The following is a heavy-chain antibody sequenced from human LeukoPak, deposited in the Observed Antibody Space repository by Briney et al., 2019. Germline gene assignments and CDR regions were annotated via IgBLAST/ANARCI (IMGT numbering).Heavy chain of an antibody. CDR2: IWYDGSNK. D-gene: IGHD6-13*01. CDR1: GFTFSSYG. CDR3: ARSPGYSSSWPNDY. V-gene: IGHV3-33*01. J-gene: IGHJ4*02. Sequence: GGSLRLSCAASGFTFSSYGMHWVRQAPGKGLEWVAVIWYDGSNKYYADSVKGRFTISRDNSKNTLYLQMNSLRAEDTAVYCRARSPGYSSSWPNDYWGQGTLVTVSS.